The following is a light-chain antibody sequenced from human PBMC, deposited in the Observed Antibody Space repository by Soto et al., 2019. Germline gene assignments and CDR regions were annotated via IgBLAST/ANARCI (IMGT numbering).Light chain of an antibody. CDR3: GAWDDGLNGVA. J-gene: IGLJ2*01. V-gene: IGLV1-44*01. CDR1: SSNIGGNT. CDR2: SNN. Sequence: QSVLTQPPSASGTPGQRVTISCSGSSSNIGGNTVNWYQQFPGTAPKLLIYSNNQRPSGVPDRFSGSRSGTSASLAISGLQSEDEAYYYCGAWDDGLNGVAFGGGTKLTVL.